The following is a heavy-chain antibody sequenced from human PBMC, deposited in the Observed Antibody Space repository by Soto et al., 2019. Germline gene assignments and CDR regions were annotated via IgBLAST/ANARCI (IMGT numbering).Heavy chain of an antibody. Sequence: ASVKVSCKASGYTFTGYYMRWVRQAPGQGLEWMGWINPNSGGTNYAQKFQGRVTMTRDTSISTAYMELSRLRSDDTAVYYCARVAAQDFWSGYLGYYYYGMDVWGQGTTVTVSS. CDR3: ARVAAQDFWSGYLGYYYYGMDV. CDR1: GYTFTGYY. V-gene: IGHV1-2*02. J-gene: IGHJ6*02. CDR2: INPNSGGT. D-gene: IGHD3-3*01.